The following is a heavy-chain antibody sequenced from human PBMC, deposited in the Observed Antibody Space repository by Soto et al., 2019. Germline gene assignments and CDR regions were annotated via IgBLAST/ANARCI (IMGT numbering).Heavy chain of an antibody. D-gene: IGHD3-10*01. CDR2: ISDSGVTT. CDR3: AKDLRYYGSGPSGWFDS. CDR1: GFTFRDYA. J-gene: IGHJ5*01. Sequence: PGGSLRLSCAASGFTFRDYAMSWVRQAPGKGPQWVSGISDSGVTTYYADSVKGRFAISRDNSKNTLYLQIKSLRAEDTAIYYCAKDLRYYGSGPSGWFDSWGQGTQVTVSS. V-gene: IGHV3-23*01.